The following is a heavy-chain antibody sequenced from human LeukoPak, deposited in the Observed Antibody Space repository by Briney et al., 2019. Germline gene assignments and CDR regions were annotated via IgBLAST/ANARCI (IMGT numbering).Heavy chain of an antibody. CDR2: IYSGGRT. Sequence: TGGSLSLSCAASGFTVSRNYMSWVRQAPGKGLEWVSVIYSGGRTYYADSVKGRFTISRDNSKNTLYLQMNSLRAADTAVYYCARDKGTSYLSSFDYWGQGTLVTVSS. J-gene: IGHJ4*02. D-gene: IGHD6-6*01. V-gene: IGHV3-66*01. CDR1: GFTVSRNY. CDR3: ARDKGTSYLSSFDY.